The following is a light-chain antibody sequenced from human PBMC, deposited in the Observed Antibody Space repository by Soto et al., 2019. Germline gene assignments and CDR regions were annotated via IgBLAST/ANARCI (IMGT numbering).Light chain of an antibody. V-gene: IGLV2-14*01. J-gene: IGLJ1*01. Sequence: QSALTQPASVSGYPGQSITISCTGRSSDVGGYNYVSWYQQHPGKAPKFMIYEVSRRPSGVSNRFSGSKSGNTASLTVSGLQAEDEADYYCSSYTTINTYVFGTGTKVTVL. CDR3: SSYTTINTYV. CDR2: EVS. CDR1: SSDVGGYNY.